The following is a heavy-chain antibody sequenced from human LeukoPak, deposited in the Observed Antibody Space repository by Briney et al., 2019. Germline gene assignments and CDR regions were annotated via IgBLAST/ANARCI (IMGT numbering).Heavy chain of an antibody. Sequence: PGGSLRLSCAASGLTFDYYAIHWGRHAPGKGLEWVSPIRWDGDRTYYGDSVKGRFTISRDNSKNPLYLQMSSLRAEDAALYYCVKAFYDSYSYHILDYWGQGTLVTVSS. V-gene: IGHV3-43*02. D-gene: IGHD3-22*01. J-gene: IGHJ4*02. CDR2: IRWDGDRT. CDR1: GLTFDYYA. CDR3: VKAFYDSYSYHILDY.